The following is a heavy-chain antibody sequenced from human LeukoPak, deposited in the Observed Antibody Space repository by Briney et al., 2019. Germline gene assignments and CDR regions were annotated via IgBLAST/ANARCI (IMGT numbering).Heavy chain of an antibody. CDR2: IYYIVST. V-gene: IGHV4-30-4*08. CDR1: GGSISSGDYY. J-gene: IGHJ3*02. CDR3: ASSQRKGAHNREGGVAIDS. Sequence: TLSLTCTVSGGSISSGDYYWSWVRHPPGKGLEWRGYIYYIVSTYYNPSLKSRVTRSVDTSKNQFSLKLSSVTAASTAGISLASSQRKGAHNREGGVAIDSSGQGTIVTVSS. D-gene: IGHD1-1*01.